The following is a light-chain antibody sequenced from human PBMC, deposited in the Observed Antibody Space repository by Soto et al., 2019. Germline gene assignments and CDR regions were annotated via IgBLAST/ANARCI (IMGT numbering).Light chain of an antibody. CDR3: MQNTHCPRT. CDR2: NVS. Sequence: DVVLTQSPLSLPVTLGQPASISCRSSQGLIYSDGNTYLNWFQQRPGQSPRGLIYNVSNRDSGVPDRFSGSESGTDFTLKISRVEAEDVWIYYFMQNTHCPRTFGQGTKVEIK. V-gene: IGKV2-30*01. J-gene: IGKJ1*01. CDR1: QGLIYSDGNTY.